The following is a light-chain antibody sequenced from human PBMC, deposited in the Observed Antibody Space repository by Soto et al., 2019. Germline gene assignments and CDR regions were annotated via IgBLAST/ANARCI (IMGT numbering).Light chain of an antibody. CDR1: SDNIGGYNF. J-gene: IGLJ2*01. V-gene: IGLV2-14*01. CDR2: EVS. Sequence: QSALTQPASVSGSPGQSITISCNGTSDNIGGYNFISWYQHRPGEVPKLLIYEVSRRPSGVSARFSASKSGTTASLTISGLQAEDDADFYCSSYARGGTSVVFGGGTKVTVL. CDR3: SSYARGGTSVV.